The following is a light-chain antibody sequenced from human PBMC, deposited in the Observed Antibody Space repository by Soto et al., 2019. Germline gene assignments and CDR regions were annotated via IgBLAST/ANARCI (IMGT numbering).Light chain of an antibody. V-gene: IGKV3-11*01. J-gene: IGKJ3*01. CDR2: DAS. CDR1: QSVSSY. CDR3: QQRCSWLGA. Sequence: EIVLTQSPATLSLSPGETATLSCRASQSVSSYLAWYQHKPGQAPRLLIYDASSRATGIPARFSGSQSGTDFTLTISSLEPEDFAVYYCQQRCSWLGAFGPGTKVDL.